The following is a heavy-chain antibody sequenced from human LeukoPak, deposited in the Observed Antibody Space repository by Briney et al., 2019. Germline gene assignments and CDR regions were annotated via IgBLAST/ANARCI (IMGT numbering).Heavy chain of an antibody. CDR1: GFTFDDYA. J-gene: IGHJ3*02. V-gene: IGHV3-9*01. D-gene: IGHD3-22*01. CDR2: ISWNSGSI. CDR3: AKVVTMIVVVDAFDI. Sequence: GGSLRLSCAASGFTFDDYAMHWVRQAPGKGLEWVSGISWNSGSIGYADSVKGRFTISRDNAKNSLYLQMNSLRAEDTALYYCAKVVTMIVVVDAFDIWGQGTMVTVSS.